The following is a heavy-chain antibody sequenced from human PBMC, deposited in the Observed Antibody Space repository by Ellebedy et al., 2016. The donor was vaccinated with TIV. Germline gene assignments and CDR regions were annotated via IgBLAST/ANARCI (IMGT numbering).Heavy chain of an antibody. CDR3: AKSDDFWSGLIDY. V-gene: IGHV3-23*01. J-gene: IGHJ4*02. CDR2: ISGSGGSI. Sequence: GGSLRLSXAASGFTFTNYAMSWVRQAPGKGLEWVSLISGSGGSIHYADSVKGRFTISRDNSKNTLYLQMNSLKAEDTAVYYCAKSDDFWSGLIDYWGQGTLVTVSS. D-gene: IGHD3-3*01. CDR1: GFTFTNYA.